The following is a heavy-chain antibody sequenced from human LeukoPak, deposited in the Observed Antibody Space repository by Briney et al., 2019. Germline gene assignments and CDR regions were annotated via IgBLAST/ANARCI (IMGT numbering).Heavy chain of an antibody. Sequence: SETLSLTCAVYGGSFSDDYWSWIRQPPGKGLERIGEINHSGSTNYDPSLKNRVTILVDTFMKQFSLKLNSVTAADTAVYYCARGGLYSGSYEGWFDPWGQGSLVTVSS. V-gene: IGHV4-34*01. J-gene: IGHJ5*02. D-gene: IGHD3-10*01. CDR1: GGSFSDDY. CDR2: INHSGST. CDR3: ARGGLYSGSYEGWFDP.